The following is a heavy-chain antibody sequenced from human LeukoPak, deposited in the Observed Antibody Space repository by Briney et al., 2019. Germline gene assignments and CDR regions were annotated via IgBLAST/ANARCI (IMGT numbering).Heavy chain of an antibody. CDR1: GFTFSSYA. V-gene: IGHV3-23*01. Sequence: GGSLRLSCAASGFTFSSYAMNWVRQAPGKGLEWVSGISGRGDSTYFTESVKGRFAISRDNSRNTLYLQMSSLRAEDTAVYYCAKGSYYYVSSGYYSLGHWGQETLVTVSS. D-gene: IGHD3-22*01. J-gene: IGHJ4*02. CDR2: ISGRGDST. CDR3: AKGSYYYVSSGYYSLGH.